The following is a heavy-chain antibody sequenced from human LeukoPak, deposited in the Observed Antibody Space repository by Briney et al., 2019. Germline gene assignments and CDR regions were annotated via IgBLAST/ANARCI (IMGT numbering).Heavy chain of an antibody. V-gene: IGHV5-51*01. Sequence: GESLKISCEAVGHRLTNHWIGWVRQRPGEGLEWMGIINLGDSETHYTPSFQDQVTFSLDKSTNTAYLQWRTLKASDTAMYYCARRPYSGSPNWFDPWGRGTLVTVSS. J-gene: IGHJ5*01. CDR1: GHRLTNHW. CDR3: ARRPYSGSPNWFDP. D-gene: IGHD1-26*01. CDR2: INLGDSET.